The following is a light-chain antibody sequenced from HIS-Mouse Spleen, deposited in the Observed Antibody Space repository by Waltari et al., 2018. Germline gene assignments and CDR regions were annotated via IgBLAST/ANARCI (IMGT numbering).Light chain of an antibody. CDR1: QSLVYSDGNTY. Sequence: DVVMTQSPLSLPVTLGQPASISCRSSQSLVYSDGNTYLNWFQQRPGQSPRRLIYKVSNWESGVPDRFSGSGSGTDFTLTISSLQAEDVAVYYCQQYYSTPYTFGQGTKLEIK. V-gene: IGKV2D-30*01. CDR2: KVS. CDR3: QQYYSTPYT. J-gene: IGKJ2*01.